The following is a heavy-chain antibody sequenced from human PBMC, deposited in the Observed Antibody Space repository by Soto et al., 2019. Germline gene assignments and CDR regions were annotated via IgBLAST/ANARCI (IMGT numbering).Heavy chain of an antibody. CDR1: GGSISRSSYV. CDR3: ARLQRSCSGGDCSYFDY. CDR2: VGHSGST. J-gene: IGHJ4*02. V-gene: IGHV4-39*01. D-gene: IGHD2-21*02. Sequence: SETPSITCTVSGGSISRSSYVWAWIRQPPGKGLEWIGSVGHSGSTYYTPSLKSRVTMSVDTSKIQFSLNLASVTAADTAVYFCARLQRSCSGGDCSYFDYWGQGALVTVSS.